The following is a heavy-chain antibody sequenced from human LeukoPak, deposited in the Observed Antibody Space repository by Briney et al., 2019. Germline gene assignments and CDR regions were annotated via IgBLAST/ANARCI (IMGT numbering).Heavy chain of an antibody. CDR3: ARDSYDDHEGVRWFDP. J-gene: IGHJ5*02. CDR2: LYRGGDT. Sequence: GGSLRLSCAASGFSVSHNYMSWVRQAPGKGLEWVSVLYRGGDTYYADSVKGRFSTSRDNSRNTLYLQMNSLRAEDTAVYYCARDSYDDHEGVRWFDPWGQGTLVTVSS. V-gene: IGHV3-66*01. D-gene: IGHD3-22*01. CDR1: GFSVSHNY.